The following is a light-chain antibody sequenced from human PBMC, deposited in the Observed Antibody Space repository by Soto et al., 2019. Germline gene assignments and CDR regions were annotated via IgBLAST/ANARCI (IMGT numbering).Light chain of an antibody. J-gene: IGKJ2*01. CDR2: DAS. V-gene: IGKV3-15*01. CDR1: QTIGSN. CDR3: QQYGDSPMYT. Sequence: EIVMTQSPATLSVSPGERATLSCRASQTIGSNLAWYQQKPGQPPRLLIYDASTRATDIPARFTGSGSGTEFTLTISSLQSEDFAVYFCQQYGDSPMYTFGQGTKLEI.